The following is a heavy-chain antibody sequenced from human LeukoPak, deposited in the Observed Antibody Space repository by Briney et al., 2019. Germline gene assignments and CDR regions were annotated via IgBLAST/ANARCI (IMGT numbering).Heavy chain of an antibody. V-gene: IGHV1-18*01. CDR3: ARDRPFYYDSSGYPYYFDY. D-gene: IGHD3-22*01. Sequence: ASVKVSCKASGYTFTSYGISWVRQAAGQGLEWMGWISAYNGNTNYAQKLQGRVTMTTDTSTSTAYMELRSLRSDDTAVYYCARDRPFYYDSSGYPYYFDYWGQGTLVTVSS. CDR2: ISAYNGNT. J-gene: IGHJ4*02. CDR1: GYTFTSYG.